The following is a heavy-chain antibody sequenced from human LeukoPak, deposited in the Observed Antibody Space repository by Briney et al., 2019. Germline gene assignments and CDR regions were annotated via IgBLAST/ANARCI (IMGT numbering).Heavy chain of an antibody. D-gene: IGHD2-15*01. CDR2: IYYSGST. Sequence: SETLSLTCTVSGGSISSSSYYWGWIRQPPGKGLEWIGSIYYSGSTYYNPSLKSRVTISVDTSKNQFSLKLSSVTAADTAVYXXXXXEEYCSGGSCYLGWYDPWGQGTLVTVSS. J-gene: IGHJ5*02. CDR3: XXXEEYCSGGSCYLGWYDP. CDR1: GGSISSSSYY. V-gene: IGHV4-39*07.